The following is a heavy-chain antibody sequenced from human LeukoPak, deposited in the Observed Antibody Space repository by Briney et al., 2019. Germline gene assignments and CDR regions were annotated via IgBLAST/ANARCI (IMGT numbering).Heavy chain of an antibody. J-gene: IGHJ4*02. CDR2: VYSTGST. CDR3: ARMFSGTYGGIDY. CDR1: VGSSRSYY. V-gene: IGHV4-4*07. D-gene: IGHD1-26*01. Sequence: SETLSLTCTVTVGSSRSYYWSWIRNPAEEGLEWIGRVYSTGSTNYNPSLKSRVTMSVDTPKNQFSLKLTSVTAADTGVYYCARMFSGTYGGIDYWGQGTLVTVSS.